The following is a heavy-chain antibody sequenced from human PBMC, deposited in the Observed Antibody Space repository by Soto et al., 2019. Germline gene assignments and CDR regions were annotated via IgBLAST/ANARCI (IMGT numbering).Heavy chain of an antibody. Sequence: ASVKVSCKASGYTFTIYGIIWVRQAPGQGLEWMGWISAYNGNTNYAQKLQGRVTMTTDTSTSTAYMELRSLRSDDTAVYYCARARSSSWYWYFQHWGQGTLVTVSS. CDR1: GYTFTIYG. CDR3: ARARSSSWYWYFQH. D-gene: IGHD6-13*01. J-gene: IGHJ1*01. CDR2: ISAYNGNT. V-gene: IGHV1-18*01.